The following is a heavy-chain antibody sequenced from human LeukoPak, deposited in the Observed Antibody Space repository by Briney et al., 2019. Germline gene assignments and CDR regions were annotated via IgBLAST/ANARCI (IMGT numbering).Heavy chain of an antibody. V-gene: IGHV4-38-2*02. D-gene: IGHD3-22*01. CDR1: GYSISSGYY. CDR2: IYHSGST. J-gene: IGHJ3*02. CDR3: ARGKGTMIVVVNAFDI. Sequence: PSETLSLTCTVSGYSISSGYYRGWIRQPPGKGLEWIGSIYHSGSTYYNPSLKSRVTISVDTSKNQFSLKLSSVTAADTAVYYCARGKGTMIVVVNAFDIWGQGTMVTVSS.